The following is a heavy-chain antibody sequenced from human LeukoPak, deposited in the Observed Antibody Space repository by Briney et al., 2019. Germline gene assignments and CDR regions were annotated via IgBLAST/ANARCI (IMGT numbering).Heavy chain of an antibody. CDR2: IHNSGST. Sequence: SETLSLTCTVSGGSISNYDWSWIRQPPGKGLEWIGYIHNSGSTNYNPSLKSRVTISVDTSKNQFSLKLSSVTAADTAVYYCARQSGYCSSTSCYTWGHFDYWGQGTLVTVSS. CDR3: ARQSGYCSSTSCYTWGHFDY. V-gene: IGHV4-59*08. J-gene: IGHJ4*02. D-gene: IGHD2-2*02. CDR1: GGSISNYD.